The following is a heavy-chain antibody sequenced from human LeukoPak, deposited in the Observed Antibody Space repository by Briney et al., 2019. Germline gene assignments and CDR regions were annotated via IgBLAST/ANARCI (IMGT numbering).Heavy chain of an antibody. CDR3: AKVITTKGYIDY. CDR1: GFTFSTCA. D-gene: IGHD1-26*01. J-gene: IGHJ4*02. CDR2: ISGSGAGT. Sequence: GASLTLSCAASGFTFSTCAMTWVRQAPGKGLEWVSTISGSGAGTYYADSVKGRFTIPRYNSKNTLYRQMHCLRAKDTAVYYCAKVITTKGYIDYWGQGTLVTVSS. V-gene: IGHV3-23*01.